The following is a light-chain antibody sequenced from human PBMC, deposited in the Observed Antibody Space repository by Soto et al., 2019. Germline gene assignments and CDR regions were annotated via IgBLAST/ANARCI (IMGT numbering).Light chain of an antibody. V-gene: IGLV2-14*03. CDR3: SSYTSSSTYV. J-gene: IGLJ1*01. Sequence: QSALTQPASVSGSPGQSITISCTGTSSDVGYYNYVSWYQQHPGKAPKLMIYDVRNRPSGVSNRFSGSKSGNTASLTISELQAEDEADYYCSSYTSSSTYVFGTGTKVTVL. CDR1: SSDVGYYNY. CDR2: DVR.